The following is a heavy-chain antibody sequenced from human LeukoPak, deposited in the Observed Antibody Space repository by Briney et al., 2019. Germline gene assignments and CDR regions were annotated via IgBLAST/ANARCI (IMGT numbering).Heavy chain of an antibody. CDR2: ITSSSTYI. J-gene: IGHJ6*03. Sequence: GGSLRLSCAASGFTFSSYNMNWVRQAPGKGLEWVSSITSSSTYIYYADSVKGRFTISRDNAKNSLYLQMNSLRAEDTAVYYCARDPYSGSYGNYYYYYMDVWGKGTTVTVSS. V-gene: IGHV3-21*01. D-gene: IGHD1-26*01. CDR3: ARDPYSGSYGNYYYYYMDV. CDR1: GFTFSSYN.